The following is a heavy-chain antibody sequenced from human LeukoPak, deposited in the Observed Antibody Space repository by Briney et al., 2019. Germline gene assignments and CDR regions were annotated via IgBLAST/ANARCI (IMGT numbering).Heavy chain of an antibody. CDR2: IYYSGST. D-gene: IGHD2-21*02. CDR3: ARQVTVGSFFDY. V-gene: IGHV4-39*01. CDR1: GGSIFSYY. Sequence: PSETLSLTCTVSGGSIFSYYWSWIRQPPGKGLEWIGSIYYSGSTYYNPSLKSRVTISVDTSKNQFSLKLSSVTAADTAVYYCARQVTVGSFFDYWGQGTLVTVSS. J-gene: IGHJ4*02.